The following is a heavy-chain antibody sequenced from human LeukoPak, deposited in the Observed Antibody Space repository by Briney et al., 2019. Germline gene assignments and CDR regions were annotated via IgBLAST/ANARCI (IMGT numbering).Heavy chain of an antibody. CDR2: ISSHNDNT. V-gene: IGHV1-18*01. CDR1: GYASRTYG. J-gene: IGHJ5*02. CDR3: ARDVPGSIGTTARFDP. D-gene: IGHD1-1*01. Sequence: ASVKVSCKSSGYASRTYGISWMRQAPGQGLEWMGWISSHNDNTNYAQKFHGRLTMTTDTSTSTAYMELRSLRSDDTGVYYCARDVPGSIGTTARFDPWGQGTLVTVS.